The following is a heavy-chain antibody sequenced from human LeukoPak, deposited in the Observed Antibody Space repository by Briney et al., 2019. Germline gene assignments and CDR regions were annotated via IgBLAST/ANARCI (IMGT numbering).Heavy chain of an antibody. J-gene: IGHJ5*02. CDR3: ARHDGGGGWFDP. V-gene: IGHV5-10-1*01. D-gene: IGHD3-10*01. CDR2: IDPSDSYT. CDR1: GYCFTSYW. Sequence: GESLLISCKASGYCFTSYWISWVRQMPGKGLEWMGRIDPSDSYTNYSPSFQGHVTISADKSISTAYLQWSSLKASDTAMYYCARHDGGGGWFDPWGQGTLVTVSS.